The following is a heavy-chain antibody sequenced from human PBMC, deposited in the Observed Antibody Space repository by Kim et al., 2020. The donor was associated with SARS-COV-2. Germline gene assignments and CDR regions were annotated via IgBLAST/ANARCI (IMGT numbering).Heavy chain of an antibody. CDR1: GGSISSSSYY. CDR2: IYYSGST. J-gene: IGHJ3*02. D-gene: IGHD4-17*01. CDR3: ASGGDYGDYLDAFDI. Sequence: SETLSLTCTVSGGSISSSSYYWGWIRQPPGKGLEWIGSIYYSGSTYYNPSLKSRVTISVDTSKNQFSLKLSSVTAADTAVYYCASGGDYGDYLDAFDIWGQGTMVTVSS. V-gene: IGHV4-39*01.